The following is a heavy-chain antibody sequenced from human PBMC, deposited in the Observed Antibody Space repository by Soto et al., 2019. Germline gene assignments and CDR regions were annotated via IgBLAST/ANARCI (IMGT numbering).Heavy chain of an antibody. V-gene: IGHV4-59*01. J-gene: IGHJ4*02. CDR2: INYSGRT. D-gene: IGHD6-13*01. CDR3: ARYAGSSWFDY. CDR1: GGSISTYY. Sequence: SETLSLTCTVSGGSISTYYWSWIRQPPGKGLEWIGYINYSGRTNYNPSLKSRVTMSLDTSKNQFSLKLRSVTAADTALFDCARYAGSSWFDYWGQGTLVTVSS.